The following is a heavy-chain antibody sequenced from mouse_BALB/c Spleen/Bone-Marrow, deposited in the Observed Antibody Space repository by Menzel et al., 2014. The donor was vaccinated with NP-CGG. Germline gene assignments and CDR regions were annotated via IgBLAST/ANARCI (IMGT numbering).Heavy chain of an antibody. V-gene: IGHV14-3*02. D-gene: IGHD1-1*01. J-gene: IGHJ3*01. Sequence: AQLQQSGAELVKPGASVKLSCTASGFNIKDTYMHWVKQRPEQGLEWIGRIDPANGNTKYDPKFQGKATITADTSSNTACLQLSSLTSEDAAVYYCANYYYGSSLFAYWGQGTLVTVSA. CDR1: GFNIKDTY. CDR2: IDPANGNT. CDR3: ANYYYGSSLFAY.